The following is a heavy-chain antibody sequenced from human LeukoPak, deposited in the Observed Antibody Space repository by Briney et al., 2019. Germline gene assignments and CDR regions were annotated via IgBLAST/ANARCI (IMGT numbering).Heavy chain of an antibody. CDR2: ISYDGSNK. Sequence: GGSLRLSCAASGFTFSSYAMHWVRQAPGKGLEWVAVISYDGSNKYYADSVEGRFTISRDNSKNTLYLQMNSLRAEDTAVYYCASSIGYYYYYYYGMDVWGQGTTVTVSS. J-gene: IGHJ6*02. V-gene: IGHV3-30*04. D-gene: IGHD1-1*01. CDR3: ASSIGYYYYYYYGMDV. CDR1: GFTFSSYA.